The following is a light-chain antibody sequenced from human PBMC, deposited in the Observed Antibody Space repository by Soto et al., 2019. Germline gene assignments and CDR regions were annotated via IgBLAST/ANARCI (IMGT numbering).Light chain of an antibody. Sequence: QSALTQPASVSGSPGQSITISCTGTSSDVGFYNYVSWYQQRPGKAPKLMIYEVSNRPSGVSDRFSGSKSGNTASLTVSGLQAEDEGDYYCSSYVRSSSSWVFGGGTKLTVL. J-gene: IGLJ3*02. CDR3: SSYVRSSSSWV. CDR1: SSDVGFYNY. V-gene: IGLV2-14*01. CDR2: EVS.